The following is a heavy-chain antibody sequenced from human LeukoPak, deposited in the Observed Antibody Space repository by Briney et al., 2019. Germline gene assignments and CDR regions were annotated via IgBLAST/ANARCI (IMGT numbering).Heavy chain of an antibody. V-gene: IGHV3-11*04. CDR3: ARDKYYMDV. Sequence: GGSLRLSCAASGFTFSDYNMSWIRQAPGKGLEWVAHISSSGTNIYYADSVQGRFTLSRDNAKNSLILQMNSLRGEVTAVYYCARDKYYMDVWGKGTTVTVS. CDR2: ISSSGTNI. D-gene: IGHD6-6*01. CDR1: GFTFSDYN. J-gene: IGHJ6*03.